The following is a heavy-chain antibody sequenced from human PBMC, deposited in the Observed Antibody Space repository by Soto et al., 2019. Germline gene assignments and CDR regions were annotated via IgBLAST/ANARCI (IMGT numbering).Heavy chain of an antibody. Sequence: SVKVSCKACGGTFSSYAISWVRQAPGQGLEWMGGIIPIFGTANYAQKFQGRVTITADESTSTAYMELSSLRSEDTAVYYCATPTPLGYCSSTSCPDYYYYGMDVWGQGTTVTVSS. V-gene: IGHV1-69*13. D-gene: IGHD2-2*01. CDR3: ATPTPLGYCSSTSCPDYYYYGMDV. J-gene: IGHJ6*02. CDR1: GGTFSSYA. CDR2: IIPIFGTA.